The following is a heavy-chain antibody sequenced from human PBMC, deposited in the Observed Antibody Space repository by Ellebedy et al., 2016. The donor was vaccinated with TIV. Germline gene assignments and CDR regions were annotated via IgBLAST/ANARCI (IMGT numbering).Heavy chain of an antibody. CDR3: ASQLGGFSAGSSDY. Sequence: MPSETLSLTCTVSGGSISSRSYYWGWIRQPPGKGLEWIGSIYSSGSTNYTPSLKSRVTISVDTSKNQFSLKLSSVTAADTAVYYCASQLGGFSAGSSDYWGQGTLVTVSS. CDR2: IYSSGST. CDR1: GGSISSRSYY. V-gene: IGHV4-39*07. D-gene: IGHD5-24*01. J-gene: IGHJ4*02.